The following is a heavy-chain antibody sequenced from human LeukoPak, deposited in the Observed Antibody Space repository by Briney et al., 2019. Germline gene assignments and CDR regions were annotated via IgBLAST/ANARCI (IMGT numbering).Heavy chain of an antibody. CDR3: ARGIWSDHLVAYFLDS. Sequence: ASVKVSGKASGYTFTSYDINWVRQATGQGLEWMGWMNPNSGNTGYAQKFQGRVTITRDTSASIVYMELSSLRSEDTAVYYCARGIWSDHLVAYFLDSWGQGTLVTVSS. V-gene: IGHV1-8*01. J-gene: IGHJ4*02. CDR1: GYTFTSYD. D-gene: IGHD5-12*01. CDR2: MNPNSGNT.